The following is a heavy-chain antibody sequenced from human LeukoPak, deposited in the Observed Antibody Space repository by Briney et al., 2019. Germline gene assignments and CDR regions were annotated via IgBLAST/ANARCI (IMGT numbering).Heavy chain of an antibody. Sequence: PSETLSLTCTVSGGSISSYYWSWIRQPPGKGLEWIGCIYYSGSTNYNPSLKSRVTISVDTSKNQFSLKLSSVTAADTAVYYCARVRGEQWLEIIDYWGQGTLVTVSS. J-gene: IGHJ4*02. D-gene: IGHD6-19*01. V-gene: IGHV4-59*01. CDR1: GGSISSYY. CDR3: ARVRGEQWLEIIDY. CDR2: IYYSGST.